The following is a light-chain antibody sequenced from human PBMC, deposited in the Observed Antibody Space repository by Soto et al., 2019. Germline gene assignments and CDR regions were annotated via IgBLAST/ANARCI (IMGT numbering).Light chain of an antibody. Sequence: QSALTQPPSASGSPGQSVTISCTGTSSDFGGYNYVSWYQQNPGKVPKLMIYEVNKRPSGVPDRFSGSKSGNTASLTVSGLQTEDEADYYCSSYAGDNSLLFGGGTKLTVL. V-gene: IGLV2-8*01. CDR3: SSYAGDNSLL. CDR1: SSDFGGYNY. J-gene: IGLJ2*01. CDR2: EVN.